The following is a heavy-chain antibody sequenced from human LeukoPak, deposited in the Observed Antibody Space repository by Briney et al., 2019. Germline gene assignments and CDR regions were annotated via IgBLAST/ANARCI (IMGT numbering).Heavy chain of an antibody. CDR1: GGSISSSSYY. J-gene: IGHJ4*02. Sequence: PSETLSLTCTVSGGSISSSSYYWGWIRQPPGKGLEWIGSIYYSGSTYQSPSLKSRVTISVDTSKNQFSLKLSSVTAADTAVYYCARQDWGSSYFDYWGQGTLVTVSS. D-gene: IGHD7-27*01. CDR3: ARQDWGSSYFDY. V-gene: IGHV4-39*01. CDR2: IYYSGST.